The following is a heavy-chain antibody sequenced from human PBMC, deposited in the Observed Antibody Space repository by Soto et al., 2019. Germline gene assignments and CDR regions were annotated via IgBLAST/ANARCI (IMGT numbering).Heavy chain of an antibody. CDR1: GFTFSSYS. J-gene: IGHJ2*01. Sequence: GGSLRLSCAASGFTFSSYSMNWVRQAPGKGLEWVSYISSSSSTIYYADSVKGRFTISRDNAKNSLYLQMNSLRAEDTAVYYCARAHDAQMGRYWYFDLWGRGTLVTVSS. CDR3: ARAHDAQMGRYWYFDL. CDR2: ISSSSSTI. V-gene: IGHV3-48*01. D-gene: IGHD1-1*01.